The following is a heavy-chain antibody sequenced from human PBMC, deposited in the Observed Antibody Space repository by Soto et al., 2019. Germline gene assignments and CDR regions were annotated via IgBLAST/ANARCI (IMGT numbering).Heavy chain of an antibody. J-gene: IGHJ4*02. Sequence: SETLSLTCTVSGGSISSYYWSWIRQPPGKGLEWIGYIYYSGSTNYNPSLKSRVAMSVDTSKNQFSLRLSSVTAADTAVYYCAREQLRTYFDSWGRGTLVTVSS. CDR3: AREQLRTYFDS. CDR1: GGSISSYY. CDR2: IYYSGST. D-gene: IGHD6-6*01. V-gene: IGHV4-59*01.